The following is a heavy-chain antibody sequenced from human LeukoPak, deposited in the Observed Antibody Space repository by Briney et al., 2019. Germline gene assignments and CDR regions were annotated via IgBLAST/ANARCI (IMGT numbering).Heavy chain of an antibody. D-gene: IGHD3-3*01. J-gene: IGHJ4*02. CDR1: GYTFTSYG. CDR3: ARVKPVLRFLEWLEYYFDY. V-gene: IGHV1-18*01. Sequence: GASVKVSCEASGYTFTSYGISWVRQAPGQGLEWMGWISAYNGNTNYAQKLQGRVTMTTDTSTSTAYMELRSLRSDDTAVYYCARVKPVLRFLEWLEYYFDYWGQGTLVTVSS. CDR2: ISAYNGNT.